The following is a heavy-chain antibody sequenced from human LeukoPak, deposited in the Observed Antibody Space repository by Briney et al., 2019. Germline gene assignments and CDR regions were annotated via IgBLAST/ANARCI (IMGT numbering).Heavy chain of an antibody. CDR2: INPHSGDT. J-gene: IGHJ3*01. Sequence: ASVTVSCKASGYTFTVYFLHWMRQAPGQGLELLGWINPHSGDTKYEQKFQGRVTMTRDTSITTAYMQLNSLTSDDTALYYCARAYYYDISGPISAFDLWGQGTMVTVS. CDR1: GYTFTVYF. V-gene: IGHV1-2*02. D-gene: IGHD3-22*01. CDR3: ARAYYYDISGPISAFDL.